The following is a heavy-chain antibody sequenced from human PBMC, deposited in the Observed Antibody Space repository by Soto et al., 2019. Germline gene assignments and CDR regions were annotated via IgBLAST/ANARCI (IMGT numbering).Heavy chain of an antibody. D-gene: IGHD4-17*01. CDR3: ARDNFSHITLDYGVPLDFQH. Sequence: PGGSLRLSCAASGFTFSSYSMNWVRQAPGKGLEWVSSISSSSSYIYYADSVKGRFTISRDNAKNSLYLQMNSLRAEDTAVYYCARDNFSHITLDYGVPLDFQHWGQGTLVTVSS. J-gene: IGHJ1*01. CDR1: GFTFSSYS. V-gene: IGHV3-21*01. CDR2: ISSSSSYI.